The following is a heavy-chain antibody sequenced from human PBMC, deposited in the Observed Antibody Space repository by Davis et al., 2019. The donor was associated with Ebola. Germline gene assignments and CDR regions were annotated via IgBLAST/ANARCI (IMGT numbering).Heavy chain of an antibody. V-gene: IGHV4-39*07. CDR1: GGSISSSSYY. CDR2: IYYSGST. D-gene: IGHD6-19*01. Sequence: SETLSLTCTVSGGSISSSSYYWGWIRQPPGKGLEWIGNIYYSGSTYYNPSLKSRVTISVDTSKNQFSLKLSSVTAADTAVYYCARGGAVAGPWGQGTLVTVSS. CDR3: ARGGAVAGP. J-gene: IGHJ5*02.